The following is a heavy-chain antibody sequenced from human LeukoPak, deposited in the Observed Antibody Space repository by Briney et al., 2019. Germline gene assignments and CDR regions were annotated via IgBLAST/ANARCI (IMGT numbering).Heavy chain of an antibody. D-gene: IGHD3-10*01. CDR1: GFTFKTYY. J-gene: IGHJ4*01. CDR3: AKYDAGSYYVGMYYFHY. CDR2: ISSSSNYI. Sequence: GGSLRLSCATSGFTFKTYYMNWVRQAPGKGLEWVSTISSSSNYIYYADSVKGRFTVSRDNAKSTVYLEMTSLRAEDTAIYYCAKYDAGSYYVGMYYFHYWGHGTLVTVSS. V-gene: IGHV3-21*01.